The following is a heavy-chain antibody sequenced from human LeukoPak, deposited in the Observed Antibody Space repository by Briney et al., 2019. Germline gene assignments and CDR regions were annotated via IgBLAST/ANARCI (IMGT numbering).Heavy chain of an antibody. CDR1: GYTFTGYY. CDR2: INPSSGGI. D-gene: IGHD3-22*01. J-gene: IGHJ3*02. V-gene: IGHV1-2*02. Sequence: ASVKVSCKASGYTFTGYYMHWVRQAPGQGLEWMGWINPSSGGIKYAQKFQGRVTMTTDTSTSTAYMELRSLKSDDTAVYYCASLKNYYDSSGYLVTDAFDIWGQGTMVTVSS. CDR3: ASLKNYYDSSGYLVTDAFDI.